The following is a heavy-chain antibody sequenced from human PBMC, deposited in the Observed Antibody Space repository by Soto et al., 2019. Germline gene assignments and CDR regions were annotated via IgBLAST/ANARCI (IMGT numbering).Heavy chain of an antibody. CDR2: IIPIFGTA. Sequence: QVQLVQSGAEVKKPGSSVKVSCKSSGAPVSSYAISWVRQAPGQGLEWMGGIIPIFGTADYAQKFQGRVTITADESPSTAYMELSSLRSEDTAVYYCARSGARPGDYYYGMDVWGQGTTVTVSS. CDR1: GAPVSSYA. V-gene: IGHV1-69*12. D-gene: IGHD3-10*01. CDR3: ARSGARPGDYYYGMDV. J-gene: IGHJ6*02.